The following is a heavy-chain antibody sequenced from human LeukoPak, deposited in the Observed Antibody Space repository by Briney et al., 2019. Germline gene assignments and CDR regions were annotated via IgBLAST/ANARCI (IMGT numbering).Heavy chain of an antibody. CDR2: MNPNSGNT. J-gene: IGHJ4*02. CDR3: ARGMIAAAGTGVDY. V-gene: IGHV1-8*01. CDR1: GYTFTSYD. D-gene: IGHD6-13*01. Sequence: GASVKVSCKASGYTFTSYDINWVRQATGQGLEWMGWMNPNSGNTGYAQKSQGRVTMTRNTSISTAYMELSSLRSEDTAVYYCARGMIAAAGTGVDYWGQGTLVTVSS.